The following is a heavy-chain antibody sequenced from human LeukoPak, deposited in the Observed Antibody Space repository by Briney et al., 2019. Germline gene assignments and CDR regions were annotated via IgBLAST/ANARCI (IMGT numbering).Heavy chain of an antibody. V-gene: IGHV4-59*01. CDR3: ATTGVGANYFDY. Sequence: SETPSLTCAISGGSISHYYWSWIRQPPGKGLEWIGYIYYSGSTNYNPSLKSRVTISVDTSKDQFSLKLSSVTAADTAVYYCATTGVGANYFDYWGQGTLVTVSS. J-gene: IGHJ4*02. CDR2: IYYSGST. D-gene: IGHD1-26*01. CDR1: GGSISHYY.